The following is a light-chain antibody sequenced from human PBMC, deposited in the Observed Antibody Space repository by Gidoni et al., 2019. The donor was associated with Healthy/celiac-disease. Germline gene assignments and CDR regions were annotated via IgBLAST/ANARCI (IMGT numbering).Light chain of an antibody. V-gene: IGKV1-39*01. CDR1: QSISSY. CDR3: QQSYSTPKT. J-gene: IGKJ1*01. CDR2: AAS. Sequence: DIQMTQSPSSLSASVGDRVTITCRASQSISSYLNWYQQKPGKAPKHLIYAASSLQSGVQSRFSGSGSGTDFTLTISSLQPEDFATYYCQQSYSTPKTFGQXTKVEIK.